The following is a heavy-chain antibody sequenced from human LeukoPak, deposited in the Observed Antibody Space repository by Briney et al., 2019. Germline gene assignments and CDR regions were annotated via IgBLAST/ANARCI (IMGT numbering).Heavy chain of an antibody. CDR3: ARESKSLWFGESLDY. V-gene: IGHV1-8*03. D-gene: IGHD3-10*01. CDR2: MNPNSGNA. J-gene: IGHJ4*02. Sequence: ASVRVSCKASGYTFTGYYMHWVRQATGQGLEWMGWMNPNSGNAGYAQKFQGRVTITADKSTSTAYMELSSLRSEDTAVYYCARESKSLWFGESLDYWGQGTLVTVSS. CDR1: GYTFTGYY.